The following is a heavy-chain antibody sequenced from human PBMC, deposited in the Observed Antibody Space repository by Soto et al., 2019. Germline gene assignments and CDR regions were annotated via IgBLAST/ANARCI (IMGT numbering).Heavy chain of an antibody. CDR2: ISGSGGST. CDR3: AKDPLRSNTYYFDY. D-gene: IGHD4-4*01. CDR1: EFTISSYA. J-gene: IGHJ4*02. V-gene: IGHV3-23*01. Sequence: GGSQRLSCAASEFTISSYAMSWVRQAPGKGLEWVSAISGSGGSTYYADSVKGRFTISRDNSKNTLYLQMNSLRAEDTAVYYCAKDPLRSNTYYFDYWGQGTLVTVSS.